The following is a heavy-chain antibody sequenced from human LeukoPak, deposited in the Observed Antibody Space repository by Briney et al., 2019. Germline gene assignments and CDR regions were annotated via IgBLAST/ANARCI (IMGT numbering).Heavy chain of an antibody. CDR3: AKDALEGYCSSTSCYGAPNWFDP. Sequence: PGGSLRLSRAASGFTFSSYAMSWVRQAPGKGLEWVSAISGSGGSTYYADSVKGRFTISRDNSKNTLYLQMNSLRAEDTAVYYCAKDALEGYCSSTSCYGAPNWFDPWGQGTLVTVSS. J-gene: IGHJ5*02. D-gene: IGHD2-2*01. CDR1: GFTFSSYA. CDR2: ISGSGGST. V-gene: IGHV3-23*01.